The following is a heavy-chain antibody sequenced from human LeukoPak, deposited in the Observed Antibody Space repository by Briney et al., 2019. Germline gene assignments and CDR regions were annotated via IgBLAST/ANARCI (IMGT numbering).Heavy chain of an antibody. CDR1: GLTFSSYS. J-gene: IGHJ4*02. CDR2: IGSSSGTI. Sequence: GGSLRLSCAASGLTFSSYSMNWVRQAPGKGLEWVSYIGSSSGTIFYADSVKGRFTISRDNAKNSLYLQMNTLRAEDTAVYYCARDSPYSFDYWGQGSPFSVSS. V-gene: IGHV3-48*04. CDR3: ARDSPYSFDY.